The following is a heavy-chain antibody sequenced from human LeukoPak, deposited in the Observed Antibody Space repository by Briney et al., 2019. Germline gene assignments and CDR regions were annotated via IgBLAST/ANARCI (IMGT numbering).Heavy chain of an antibody. Sequence: ASVKVSCKASGYTFTSYGISWVRQAPGQGLEWMGWISAYNGNTNYAQKLQGRVTMTTDTSTITAYMELRSLRSDDTAVYYCARDPRARIAVAGPGGYWGQGTLVTVSS. J-gene: IGHJ4*02. V-gene: IGHV1-18*01. CDR1: GYTFTSYG. CDR2: ISAYNGNT. D-gene: IGHD6-19*01. CDR3: ARDPRARIAVAGPGGY.